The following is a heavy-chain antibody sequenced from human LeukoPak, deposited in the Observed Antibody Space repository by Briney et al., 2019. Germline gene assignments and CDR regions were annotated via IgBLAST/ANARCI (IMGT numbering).Heavy chain of an antibody. J-gene: IGHJ6*02. CDR2: INPSGGST. D-gene: IGHD6-19*01. V-gene: IGHV1-46*01. CDR1: GYTFTSYY. Sequence: GASVKVSCKASGYTFTSYYMHWVRQAPGQGLEWMGIINPSGGSTSYAQKFQGRVTMTRDTSTSTVYMELSSLRSEDTAVYYCARQQWLVLYYYYGMDVWGQGTTVTVSS. CDR3: ARQQWLVLYYYYGMDV.